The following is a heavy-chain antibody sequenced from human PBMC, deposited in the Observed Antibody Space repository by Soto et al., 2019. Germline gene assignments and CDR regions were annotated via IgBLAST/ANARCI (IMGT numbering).Heavy chain of an antibody. V-gene: IGHV4-59*01. CDR1: GGSISSYY. Sequence: SETLSLTCIVSGGSISSYYWSWIRQPPGKGLEWIGYIYYSGSTNYNPSLKSRVTISVDTSKNQFSLKLSSVTAADTAVYYCARGWDYYDSSGYPFDPWGQGTLVTVSS. J-gene: IGHJ5*02. D-gene: IGHD3-22*01. CDR3: ARGWDYYDSSGYPFDP. CDR2: IYYSGST.